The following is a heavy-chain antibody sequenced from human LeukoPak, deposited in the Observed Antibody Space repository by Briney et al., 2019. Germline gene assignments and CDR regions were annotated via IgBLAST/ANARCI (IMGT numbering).Heavy chain of an antibody. CDR2: INHSGST. D-gene: IGHD6-6*01. CDR3: ARRPISIAETRTDAFDI. CDR1: GGSFSGYY. J-gene: IGHJ3*02. V-gene: IGHV4-34*01. Sequence: SETLSLTCAVSGGSFSGYYWSWIRQPPGKGLEWIGEINHSGSTNYNPSLKSRVTISVDTSKNQFSLKLSSVTAADTAVYYCARRPISIAETRTDAFDIWGQGTMVTVSS.